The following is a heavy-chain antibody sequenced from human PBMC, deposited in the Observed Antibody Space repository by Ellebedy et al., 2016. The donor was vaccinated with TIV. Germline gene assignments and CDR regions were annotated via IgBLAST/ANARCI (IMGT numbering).Heavy chain of an antibody. CDR1: GYTFTGYY. Sequence: ASVKVSXXASGYTFTGYYMHWVRQAPGQGLEWMGWINPNSGGTNYTQKFQGRVTMTRDTSISTVYMELSSLRSEDTAVYYCARGLTFGGVIAKDEYFQHWGQGTLVTVSS. D-gene: IGHD3-16*02. J-gene: IGHJ1*01. V-gene: IGHV1-2*02. CDR3: ARGLTFGGVIAKDEYFQH. CDR2: INPNSGGT.